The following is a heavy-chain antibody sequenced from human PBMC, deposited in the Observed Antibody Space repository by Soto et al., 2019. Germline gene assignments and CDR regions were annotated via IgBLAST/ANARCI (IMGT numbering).Heavy chain of an antibody. CDR2: IYPGDSNT. D-gene: IGHD4-17*01. J-gene: IGHJ4*02. CDR3: SRLGSQDYGDYVCY. Sequence: PGESLKISCNGSGYSFTNYWIGWVRQMPGKGLEWMGIIYPGDSNTRYSPSFQGQVTISADKAITTAYLQWSSLKASDTAMYYCSRLGSQDYGDYVCYWGKGTLVTVSS. V-gene: IGHV5-51*01. CDR1: GYSFTNYW.